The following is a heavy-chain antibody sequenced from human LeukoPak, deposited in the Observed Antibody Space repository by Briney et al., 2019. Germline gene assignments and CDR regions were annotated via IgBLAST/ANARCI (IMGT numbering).Heavy chain of an antibody. V-gene: IGHV3-11*04. D-gene: IGHD6-19*01. CDR3: AREMLTAVAAQS. Sequence: GGSLRLSCAASGFTFSDYYMSWIRQAPGKGLEWVSYISSSGSTIYYADSVKGRFTISRDNAKKSLYLQMNSLRAEDTAVYYCAREMLTAVAAQSWGQGTLVTVSS. J-gene: IGHJ5*02. CDR2: ISSSGSTI. CDR1: GFTFSDYY.